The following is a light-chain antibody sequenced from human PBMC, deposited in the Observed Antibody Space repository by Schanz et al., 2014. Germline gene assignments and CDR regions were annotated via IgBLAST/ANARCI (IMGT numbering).Light chain of an antibody. J-gene: IGLJ3*02. CDR3: SSYAGSANPPWV. CDR2: AKT. CDR1: TSNLGASYD. Sequence: QSVLTQPPSVSGAPGQRVTISCTGSTSNLGASYDVHWYQQVQGTAPKLLMYAKTNRPSGVPDRFSGSKSGSTASLTVSGLQADDEADYYCSSYAGSANPPWVFGGGTKLTVL. V-gene: IGLV1-40*01.